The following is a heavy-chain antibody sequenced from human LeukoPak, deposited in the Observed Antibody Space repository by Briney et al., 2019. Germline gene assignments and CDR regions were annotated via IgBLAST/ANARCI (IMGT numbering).Heavy chain of an antibody. Sequence: GGSLRLSCAASEFDFSSHAMTWVRQAPGKGLEWVSAISISGSKTYYADSVKGRFTISRDSSKNTLYLQMNSLRAEDTAVYYCVKGGGNVRRYFEYWGQGTLVTVSS. V-gene: IGHV3-23*01. CDR2: ISISGSKT. CDR1: EFDFSSHA. D-gene: IGHD4-23*01. J-gene: IGHJ4*02. CDR3: VKGGGNVRRYFEY.